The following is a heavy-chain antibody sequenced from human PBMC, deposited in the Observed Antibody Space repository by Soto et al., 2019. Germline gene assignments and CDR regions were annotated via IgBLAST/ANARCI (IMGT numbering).Heavy chain of an antibody. CDR2: INPSGGST. J-gene: IGHJ3*02. V-gene: IGHV1-46*01. CDR3: ASLITMVRGSHAFDI. CDR1: GYTFTSYY. Sequence: GASVKVSCKASGYTFTSYYMHWVRQAPGQGLEWMGIINPSGGSTSYAQKFQGRVTMTRDTSTSAVYMELSSLRSEDTAVYYCASLITMVRGSHAFDIWGQGTMVTVSS. D-gene: IGHD3-10*01.